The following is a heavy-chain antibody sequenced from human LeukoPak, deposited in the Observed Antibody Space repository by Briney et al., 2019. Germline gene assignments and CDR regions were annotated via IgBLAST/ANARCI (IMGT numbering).Heavy chain of an antibody. CDR2: ISSSSSTI. Sequence: SGGSLRLSCTASGFTFSTYSMNWVRQAPGKGLEWVSYISSSSSTIYYADSVKGRFTISRDNAKNSPYLQMNSLRDEDTAVYYCARDMDTAMGDWGQGTLVTVSS. CDR3: ARDMDTAMGD. J-gene: IGHJ4*02. D-gene: IGHD5-18*01. V-gene: IGHV3-48*02. CDR1: GFTFSTYS.